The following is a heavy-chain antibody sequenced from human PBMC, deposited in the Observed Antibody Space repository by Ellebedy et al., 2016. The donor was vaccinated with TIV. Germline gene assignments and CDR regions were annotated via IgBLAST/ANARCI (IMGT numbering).Heavy chain of an antibody. V-gene: IGHV4-34*01. CDR2: INHSGST. CDR3: ARGTVALQPLKYFDS. J-gene: IGHJ4*02. CDR1: GGSFSGYY. D-gene: IGHD6-19*01. Sequence: SETLSLTXAVYGGSFSGYYWSWIRQPPGQGLEWIGEINHSGSTNYNPSLKSRVTISVDTSKNQFSLKLRSVTAADTAVYSCARGTVALQPLKYFDSWGQGTLVTVSS.